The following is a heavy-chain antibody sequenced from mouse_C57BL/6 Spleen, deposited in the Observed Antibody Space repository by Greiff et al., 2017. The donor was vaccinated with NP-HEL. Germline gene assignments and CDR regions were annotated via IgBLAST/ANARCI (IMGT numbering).Heavy chain of an antibody. CDR2: IHPNSGST. D-gene: IGHD1-1*01. CDR1: GYTFTSYW. CDR3: ARTGIITTVVNYAMDY. Sequence: QVQLQQPGAELVKPGASVKLSCKASGYTFTSYWMHWVKQRPGQGLEWIGMIHPNSGSTNYNEKFKSKATLTVDKSSSTAYMQLSSLTSEDSAVYYCARTGIITTVVNYAMDYWGQGTSVTVSS. V-gene: IGHV1-64*01. J-gene: IGHJ4*01.